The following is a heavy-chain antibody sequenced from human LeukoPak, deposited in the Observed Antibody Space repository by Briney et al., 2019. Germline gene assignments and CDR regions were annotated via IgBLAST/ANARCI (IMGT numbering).Heavy chain of an antibody. Sequence: PSETLSLTCTVSGGSISSSSYYWGWNRQPPGKGLEWIGSIYYSGSTYYNPSLKSRVTISVDTSKNQFSLKLSSMTAADTAVYYCARGKVVVVVAAAASLNWFDPWGQGTLVTVSS. CDR1: GGSISSSSYY. CDR3: ARGKVVVVVAAAASLNWFDP. D-gene: IGHD2-15*01. J-gene: IGHJ5*02. CDR2: IYYSGST. V-gene: IGHV4-39*01.